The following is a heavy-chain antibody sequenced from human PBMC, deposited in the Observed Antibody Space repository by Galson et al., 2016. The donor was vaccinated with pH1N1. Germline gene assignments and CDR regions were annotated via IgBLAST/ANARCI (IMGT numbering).Heavy chain of an antibody. J-gene: IGHJ4*02. Sequence: MYFTGDIHHNPSLKSRVTISADRSKNQYFLDLNSVTAADTAVYYCARDRGQWDIDCWGQGTLVTVSS. CDR3: ARDRGQWDIDC. V-gene: IGHV4-39*07. CDR2: MYFTGDI. D-gene: IGHD1-26*01.